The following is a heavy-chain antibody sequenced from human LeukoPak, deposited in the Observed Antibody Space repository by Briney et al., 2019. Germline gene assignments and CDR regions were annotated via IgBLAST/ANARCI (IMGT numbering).Heavy chain of an antibody. CDR3: ARGVLSSSSSRTLPYYYYYMDV. D-gene: IGHD6-6*01. CDR1: GYTFTSYG. CDR2: ISAYNGNT. V-gene: IGHV1-18*01. J-gene: IGHJ6*03. Sequence: ASVKVSCKASGYTFTSYGISWVRQAPGQGLEWMGWISAYNGNTNYAQKLQGRVTMTTDTSTSTAYMELSSLRSEDTAVYYCARGVLSSSSSRTLPYYYYYMDVWGKGTTVTVSS.